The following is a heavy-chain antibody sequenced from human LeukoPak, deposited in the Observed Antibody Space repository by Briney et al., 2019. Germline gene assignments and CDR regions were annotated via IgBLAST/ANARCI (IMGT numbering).Heavy chain of an antibody. CDR2: INRDGSTT. J-gene: IGHJ4*02. Sequence: PGGSLRLSCAASGFTFSIFWMHWVRHAPGKGLVWVSRINRDGSTTSYADSVKGRFTISRDNATNTLYLQMNSLRAEDTAVYYCARVGDYFDYWGQGTLVTVSS. CDR3: ARVGDYFDY. CDR1: GFTFSIFW. D-gene: IGHD3-10*01. V-gene: IGHV3-74*01.